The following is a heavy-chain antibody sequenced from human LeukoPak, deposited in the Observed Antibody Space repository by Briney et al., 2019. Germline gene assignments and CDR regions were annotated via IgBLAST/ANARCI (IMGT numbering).Heavy chain of an antibody. D-gene: IGHD3-22*01. CDR2: INPSGSST. J-gene: IGHJ4*02. CDR1: GYTFTSYY. CDR3: ARDVYYYDSSGYLDY. Sequence: VASVKVSCKASGYTFTSYYMHWVRQAPGQGLEWMGLINPSGSSTIYAQKFQGRVTMTRDMSTSTDYMELSSLRSEDTAVYYCARDVYYYDSSGYLDYWGQGTLVTVSS. V-gene: IGHV1-46*01.